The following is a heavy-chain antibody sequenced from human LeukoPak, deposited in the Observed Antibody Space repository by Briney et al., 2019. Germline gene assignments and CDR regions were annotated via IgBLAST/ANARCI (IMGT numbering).Heavy chain of an antibody. CDR2: ISYDGNKK. CDR3: VREGQPMTTVTQFAY. V-gene: IGHV3-30*04. Sequence: GGSLRLSCAAFGFTFSSYTMHGVRQAPGKGLEWVAIISYDGNKKYCADSVKGRFTIARDNPKNTLYLQMNSLRVEDTAVYYCVREGQPMTTVTQFAYWGQGTLVTVSS. J-gene: IGHJ4*02. D-gene: IGHD4-17*01. CDR1: GFTFSSYT.